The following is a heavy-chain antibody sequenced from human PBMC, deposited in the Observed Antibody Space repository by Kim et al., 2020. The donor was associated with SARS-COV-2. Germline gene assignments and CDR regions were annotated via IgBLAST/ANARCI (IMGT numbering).Heavy chain of an antibody. CDR2: ISGDGGST. Sequence: GGSLRLSCAASGFTFDDYAMHWVRQAPGKGLEWVSLISGDGGSTYYADSVKGRFTISRDNSKNSLYLQMNSLRTEDTALYYCAKDSSLSSGWHESGGMDVWGQGTTVTVSS. CDR3: AKDSSLSSGWHESGGMDV. D-gene: IGHD6-19*01. CDR1: GFTFDDYA. V-gene: IGHV3-43*02. J-gene: IGHJ6*02.